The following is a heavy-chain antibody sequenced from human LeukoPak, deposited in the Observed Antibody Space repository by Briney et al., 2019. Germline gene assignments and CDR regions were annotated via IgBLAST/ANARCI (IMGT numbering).Heavy chain of an antibody. CDR1: GFTFNSYS. CDR2: ISSSGYI. J-gene: IGHJ4*02. CDR3: ARDSGYCSSTGCYVHYFDY. V-gene: IGHV3-21*01. Sequence: GGSLRLSCAASGFTFNSYSMNWVRQTPGKGLEWVSSISSSGYINYADSVKGRFTVSRDNAKNSLYLQMNSLRAEDTAVYYCARDSGYCSSTGCYVHYFDYWGQGTLVTVSS. D-gene: IGHD2-2*01.